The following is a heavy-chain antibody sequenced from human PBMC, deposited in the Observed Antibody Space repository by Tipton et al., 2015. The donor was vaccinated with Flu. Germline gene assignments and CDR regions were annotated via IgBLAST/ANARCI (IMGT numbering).Heavy chain of an antibody. CDR2: IYYSGST. V-gene: IGHV4-39*07. CDR3: ARVGDWENWGSLFGFDY. CDR1: GGPISSSSYY. D-gene: IGHD7-27*01. Sequence: TLSLTCTVPGGPISSSSYYLGWIRQPPGKGLEWIGSIYYSGSTYYNPSLKSRVTISVDTSKNQFSLKLSSVTAADTAVYYCARVGDWENWGSLFGFDYWGQGTLVTVSS. J-gene: IGHJ4*02.